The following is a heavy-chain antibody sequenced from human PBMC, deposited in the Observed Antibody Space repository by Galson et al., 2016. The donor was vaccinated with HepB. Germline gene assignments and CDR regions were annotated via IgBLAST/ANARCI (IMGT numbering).Heavy chain of an antibody. J-gene: IGHJ4*01. CDR2: ITPGNSDT. CDR1: GYTFTNYA. Sequence: SVKVSCKASGYTFTNYALHWVRQAPGQRIDWMGWITPGNSDTKYSQKFQDRVTFTRDTSAGTVYRELSSLRSEDTAVYYCSREKNGYFDYWGQGTLVTVSS. D-gene: IGHD1-26*01. V-gene: IGHV1-3*01. CDR3: SREKNGYFDY.